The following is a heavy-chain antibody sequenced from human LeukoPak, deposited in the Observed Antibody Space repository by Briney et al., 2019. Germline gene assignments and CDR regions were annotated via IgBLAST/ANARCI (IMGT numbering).Heavy chain of an antibody. D-gene: IGHD2-8*01. J-gene: IGHJ4*02. CDR1: GGSITRTNW. CDR3: TRENGAFSPFGY. Sequence: PSETLSLTCGVSGGSITRTNWWSWVRQPPGQGLEWIGEVSLTGLTNYNPSLSSRVIMALDTSKSHLSLNLTSVTAADTAEYYCTRENGAFSPFGYWGQGTLVTVPS. CDR2: VSLTGLT. V-gene: IGHV4-4*02.